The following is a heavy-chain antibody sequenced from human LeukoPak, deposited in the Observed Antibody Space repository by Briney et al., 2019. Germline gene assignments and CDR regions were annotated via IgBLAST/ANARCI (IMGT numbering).Heavy chain of an antibody. Sequence: GGSLRLSCVASGFTFSNYWMSWVRQAPGKGLEWVANIKQDGSEKYYVDSVKGRFTISRDNAKKSLYLQMNSLRAEDTAVYYCARDKSYGDSTDYWGQGTLVTVSS. J-gene: IGHJ4*02. V-gene: IGHV3-7*01. CDR2: IKQDGSEK. CDR1: GFTFSNYW. D-gene: IGHD4-17*01. CDR3: ARDKSYGDSTDY.